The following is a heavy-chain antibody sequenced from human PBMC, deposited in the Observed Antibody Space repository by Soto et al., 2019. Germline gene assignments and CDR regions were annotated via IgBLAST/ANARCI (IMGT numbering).Heavy chain of an antibody. CDR2: INPNSGAT. Sequence: QVQLVRSGAELKKPGASVKVSCKASGYTFTDYYVHWVRQAPGQGLEWVGWINPNSGATTYAQKFLGRVTMTRDTSIITAHMELSSLTSDDTAMYYCARDMVSTIGDFDYWGQGTLVTVSS. CDR3: ARDMVSTIGDFDY. V-gene: IGHV1-2*02. CDR1: GYTFTDYY. J-gene: IGHJ4*02. D-gene: IGHD3-16*01.